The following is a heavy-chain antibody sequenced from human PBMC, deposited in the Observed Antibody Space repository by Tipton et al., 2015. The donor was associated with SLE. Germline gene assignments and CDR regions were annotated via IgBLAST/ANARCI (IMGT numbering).Heavy chain of an antibody. J-gene: IGHJ4*02. Sequence: SLRLSCAASGLTFSSYWMSWVRQAPGKGLEWVANIKQDGSEKYYVDSVKGRFTISRDNAKNSLYLQMNSLRAEDTAVYYCARRDSSGWYYFDYWGQGTLVTVSS. CDR2: IKQDGSEK. D-gene: IGHD6-19*01. V-gene: IGHV3-7*01. CDR1: GLTFSSYW. CDR3: ARRDSSGWYYFDY.